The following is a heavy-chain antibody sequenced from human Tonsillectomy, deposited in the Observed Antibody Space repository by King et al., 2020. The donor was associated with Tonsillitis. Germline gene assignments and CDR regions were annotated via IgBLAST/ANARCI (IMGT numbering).Heavy chain of an antibody. Sequence: VQLVESGGGLVQPGGSLRLSCAASGFAFSGYAMNWVRQTPGKGLEWVSHITYDSNIIFYADSVKGRFTISRDNGKNSLYLQMNSLRDEDTALYYGATWGWAKGIDYWGQGTLVTVSS. CDR3: ATWGWAKGIDY. V-gene: IGHV3-48*02. CDR2: ITYDSNII. D-gene: IGHD3-16*01. J-gene: IGHJ4*02. CDR1: GFAFSGYA.